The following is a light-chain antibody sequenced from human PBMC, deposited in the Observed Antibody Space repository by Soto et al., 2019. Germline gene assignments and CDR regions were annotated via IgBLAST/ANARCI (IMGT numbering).Light chain of an antibody. Sequence: QTVVTQEASLTVSPGGTVTLTCASSTGAVTTGNYASWFQQKPGQAPRTLIYTTDNRHSWTPARFSGSLLGGKAALTLSSVQPEDEADYYCLLYFGGAHLVFGGGTKLTVL. CDR3: LLYFGGAHLV. V-gene: IGLV7-43*01. CDR2: TTD. CDR1: TGAVTTGNY. J-gene: IGLJ3*02.